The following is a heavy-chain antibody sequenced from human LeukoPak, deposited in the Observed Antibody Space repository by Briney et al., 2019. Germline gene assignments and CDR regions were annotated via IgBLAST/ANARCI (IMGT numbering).Heavy chain of an antibody. D-gene: IGHD3-22*01. CDR1: GGSINNYF. V-gene: IGHV4-59*01. Sequence: SETLSLTCTVSGGSINNYFWSWIRQPPGKGLECIAYIYYSDSTNYKPSLKSRVTISVDTSKNQFSLKLSSVTAADTAVYYCARVAGDSSGLRLAFDIWGQGTMVTVSS. J-gene: IGHJ3*02. CDR2: IYYSDST. CDR3: ARVAGDSSGLRLAFDI.